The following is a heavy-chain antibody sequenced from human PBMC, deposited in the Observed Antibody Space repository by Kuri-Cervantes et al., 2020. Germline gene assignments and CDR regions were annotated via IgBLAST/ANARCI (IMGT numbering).Heavy chain of an antibody. D-gene: IGHD3-10*01. CDR1: GGSISSYY. CDR2: IYYSGST. J-gene: IGHJ4*02. V-gene: IGHV4-59*01. CDR3: ATYSFRGVIPY. Sequence: SETLSLTCTVSGGSISSYYWSWIRQPPGKGLEWIGYIYYSGSTNYNPSLKSRVTISVDTSKNQFSLKLSSVTAADTAVYYCATYSFRGVIPYWGQGTLVTVSS.